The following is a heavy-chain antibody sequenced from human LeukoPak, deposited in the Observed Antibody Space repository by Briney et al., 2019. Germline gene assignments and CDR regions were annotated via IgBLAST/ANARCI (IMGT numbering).Heavy chain of an antibody. V-gene: IGHV3-48*01. CDR1: GFTFSSYS. J-gene: IGHJ5*02. CDR2: ISSSNSTI. D-gene: IGHD5-18*01. CDR3: ARAPSGYSYGPHNWFDP. Sequence: TGGSLRLSCAASGFTFSSYSMNWVRQAPGKGLEWVSYISSSNSTIYYADSVKGRFTISRDNAKNSLYLQMNSLRAEDTAVYYCARAPSGYSYGPHNWFDPWGQGTLVTVSS.